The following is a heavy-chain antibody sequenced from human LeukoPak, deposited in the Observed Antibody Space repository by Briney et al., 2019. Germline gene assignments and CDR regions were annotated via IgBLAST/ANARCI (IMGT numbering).Heavy chain of an antibody. D-gene: IGHD1-26*01. CDR1: GASISSSSYY. V-gene: IGHV4-39*07. CDR2: IYYSGST. CDR3: AREGGSYYPHYYFDY. J-gene: IGHJ4*02. Sequence: SETLSLTCTVSGASISSSSYYWGWVRQPPGKGLEWIGSIYYSGSTYYNPSLKSRVTISVDTSKNQFSLKLSSVTAADTAVYYCAREGGSYYPHYYFDYWGQGTLVTVSS.